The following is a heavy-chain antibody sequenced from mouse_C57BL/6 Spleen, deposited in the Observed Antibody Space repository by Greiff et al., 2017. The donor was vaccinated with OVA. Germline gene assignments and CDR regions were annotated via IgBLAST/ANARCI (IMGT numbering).Heavy chain of an antibody. J-gene: IGHJ4*01. CDR3: TRRGEDY. Sequence: QVQLKESGAELVRPGASVTLSCKASGYTFTDYEMHWVKQTPVHGLEWIGAIDPETGGTAYNQKFKGKAILTADKSSSTAYMELRSLTSEDSAVYYCTRRGEDYWGQGTSVTVSS. CDR2: IDPETGGT. CDR1: GYTFTDYE. V-gene: IGHV1-15*01.